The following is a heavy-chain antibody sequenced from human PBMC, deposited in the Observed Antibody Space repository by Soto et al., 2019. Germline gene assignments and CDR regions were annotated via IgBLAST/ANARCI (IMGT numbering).Heavy chain of an antibody. D-gene: IGHD2-15*01. J-gene: IGHJ6*02. V-gene: IGHV1-18*01. CDR1: RYTFTRYG. Sequence: ASVKVSCKASRYTFTRYGISWVRQAPGQWLEWMGWISTYNENTKYAQKFQGRVTLTTDTSTSTAYMELRSLTSDDTAVYYCAREGYCSSGSCALYSHEFFGMDVWGQGTTVTVSS. CDR3: AREGYCSSGSCALYSHEFFGMDV. CDR2: ISTYNENT.